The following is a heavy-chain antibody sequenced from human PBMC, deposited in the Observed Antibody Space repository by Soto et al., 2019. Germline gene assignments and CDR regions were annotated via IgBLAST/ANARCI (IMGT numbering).Heavy chain of an antibody. J-gene: IGHJ4*02. D-gene: IGHD2-2*01. Sequence: PSETLSLTCAVSGGSISSDNWWTWVRQPPGEGLEWIGEIHPNGRTNYKPSLKSRITISVDKSENQFSLWLTSVTAADTALYYCATRYCIHTTCYVYWGQGTLVNVSS. CDR1: GGSISSDNW. V-gene: IGHV4-4*02. CDR3: ATRYCIHTTCYVY. CDR2: IHPNGRT.